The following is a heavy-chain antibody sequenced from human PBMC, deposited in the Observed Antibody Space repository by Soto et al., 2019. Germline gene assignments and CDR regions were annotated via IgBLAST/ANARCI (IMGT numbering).Heavy chain of an antibody. CDR2: IYYSGST. CDR1: GGSISSYY. CDR3: ARAYDTNWFDP. V-gene: IGHV4-59*01. Sequence: SETLSLTCTVSGGSISSYYWSWIRQPPGKGLEWIGYIYYSGSTNYNPSLKSRVTISVDTSKNQFSLKLSSVTAADTAVYYCARAYDTNWFDPWGQGTLVTVSS. J-gene: IGHJ5*02. D-gene: IGHD2-8*01.